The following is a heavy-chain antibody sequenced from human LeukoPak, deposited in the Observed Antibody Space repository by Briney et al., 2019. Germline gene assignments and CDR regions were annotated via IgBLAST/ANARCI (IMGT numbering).Heavy chain of an antibody. V-gene: IGHV3-30-3*01. CDR1: GFTFSHYS. D-gene: IGHD6-6*01. CDR2: ILYDGSKK. CDR3: AKDSGSSSNYYYMEA. J-gene: IGHJ6*03. Sequence: GGSLRLSCVASGFTFSHYSLHWVRQAPGKGLEWVTLILYDGSKKYYTDSVRGRFTISRDDSKNTLYLQMNSLRAEDTAVYYCAKDSGSSSNYYYMEAWGKGTTVTVSS.